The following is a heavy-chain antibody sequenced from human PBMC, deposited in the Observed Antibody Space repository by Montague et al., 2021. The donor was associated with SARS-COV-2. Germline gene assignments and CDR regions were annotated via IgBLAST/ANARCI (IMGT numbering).Heavy chain of an antibody. CDR1: GFDFSSYD. Sequence: SLRLSCAASGFDFSSYDMHWVRQAPGKGLECVAVISYHGLNKHVAESVKGRFTVSRDNSKNTLYLQMNSLRTEDTAIYYCSREHVDTLATDGMDVWGQGTTVTVSS. CDR3: SREHVDTLATDGMDV. V-gene: IGHV3-30*04. J-gene: IGHJ6*02. D-gene: IGHD5-12*01. CDR2: ISYHGLNK.